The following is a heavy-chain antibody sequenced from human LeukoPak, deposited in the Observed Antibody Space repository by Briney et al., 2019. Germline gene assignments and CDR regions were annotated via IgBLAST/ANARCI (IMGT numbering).Heavy chain of an antibody. J-gene: IGHJ4*02. Sequence: SQTLSLTCSVSGGSISSGGYYWNWIRQHPGRGLEWIGYIYYSGSTDSNPALKSRVTVSIDTSKNQFSLKLTSVTAADTAVYFCARGTPRLFDYWGQGTLVTVSS. CDR2: IYYSGST. V-gene: IGHV4-31*03. CDR1: GGSISSGGYY. D-gene: IGHD2-15*01. CDR3: ARGTPRLFDY.